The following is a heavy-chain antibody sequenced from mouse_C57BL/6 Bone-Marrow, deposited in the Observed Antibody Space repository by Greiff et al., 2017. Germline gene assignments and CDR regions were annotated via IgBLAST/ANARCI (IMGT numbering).Heavy chain of an antibody. D-gene: IGHD1-1*01. CDR2: IYPRSGKT. CDR3: ARWVTTVVATDY. J-gene: IGHJ2*01. CDR1: GYTFTSYG. Sequence: VQLQQSGAELARPGASVKLSCKASGYTFTSYGISWVKQRTGQGLEWIGEIYPRSGKTYYNEKFKGKATLTADKSSSTAYMELRSLTSEDSAVYFCARWVTTVVATDYWGQGTTLTVSS. V-gene: IGHV1-81*01.